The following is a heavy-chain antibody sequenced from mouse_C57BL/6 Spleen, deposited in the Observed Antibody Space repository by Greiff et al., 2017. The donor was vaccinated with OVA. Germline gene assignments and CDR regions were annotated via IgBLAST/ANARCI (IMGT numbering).Heavy chain of an antibody. Sequence: DVHLVESGGDLVKPGGSLKLSCAASGFTFSSYGMSWVRQTPDKRLEWVATISSGGSYTYYPDSVKGRFTISRDNAKNTLYLQMSSLKSEDTAMYYCARHEKITTVVAPFAYWGQGTLVTVSA. D-gene: IGHD1-1*01. CDR1: GFTFSSYG. CDR2: ISSGGSYT. CDR3: ARHEKITTVVAPFAY. V-gene: IGHV5-6*01. J-gene: IGHJ3*01.